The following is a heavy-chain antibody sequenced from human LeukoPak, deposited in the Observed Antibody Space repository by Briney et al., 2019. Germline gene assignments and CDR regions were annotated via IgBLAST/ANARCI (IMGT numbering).Heavy chain of an antibody. Sequence: GGSLRLSCAASGFTFDDHAMHWVRQTPGKGLEWVSGISWNGGTMDYADSVKGRFTISRDNAKNSLYLQMNSLRAEDTALYYCAKVGTGYSYGAFDYWGQGTLVTVSS. CDR3: AKVGTGYSYGAFDY. D-gene: IGHD5-18*01. CDR1: GFTFDDHA. V-gene: IGHV3-9*01. J-gene: IGHJ4*02. CDR2: ISWNGGTM.